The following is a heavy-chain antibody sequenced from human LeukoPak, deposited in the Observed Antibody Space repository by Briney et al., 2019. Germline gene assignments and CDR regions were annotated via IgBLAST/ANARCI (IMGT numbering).Heavy chain of an antibody. CDR1: GFTFSDYY. CDR3: ARERDGYNPFDY. J-gene: IGHJ4*02. D-gene: IGHD5-24*01. Sequence: PGGSLRLSCAASGFTFSDYYMSWIRQAPRKGLDWVSYISSSSSYTNYADSVKGRFTISRDNAKNSLYLQMNSLRAEDTAVYYCARERDGYNPFDYWGQGTLVTVSS. CDR2: ISSSSSYT. V-gene: IGHV3-11*06.